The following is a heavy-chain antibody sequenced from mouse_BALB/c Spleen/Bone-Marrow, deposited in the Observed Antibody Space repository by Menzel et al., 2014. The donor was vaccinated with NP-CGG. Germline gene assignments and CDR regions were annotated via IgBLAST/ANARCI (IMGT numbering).Heavy chain of an antibody. V-gene: IGHV5-4*02. CDR1: GFTFSDYY. CDR2: ISDGGSYT. CDR3: VLRWFAY. Sequence: DVHLVESGGGLVKPGGSLKLSCAASGFTFSDYYMYWVRQTPEKRLEWDATISDGGSYTYYPDSVKGRFTISRDNAKNNLYLQMSSLKSEDTAMYYCVLRWFAYWGQGTLVTVSA. D-gene: IGHD1-1*01. J-gene: IGHJ3*01.